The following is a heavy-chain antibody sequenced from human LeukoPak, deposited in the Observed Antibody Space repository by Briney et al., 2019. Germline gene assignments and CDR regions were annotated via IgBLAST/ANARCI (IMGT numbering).Heavy chain of an antibody. CDR1: GFTFSSYA. D-gene: IGHD3-9*01. J-gene: IGHJ4*02. Sequence: QPGGSLRLSCAASGFTFSSYAMSWVRQAPGKGLEWVSAISGSGGSTYYADSVKGRFTISRDNSKSTLYLQMNSLRAEDTAVYYCAKQSTRLVISYFDYWGQGTLVTVSS. CDR2: ISGSGGST. CDR3: AKQSTRLVISYFDY. V-gene: IGHV3-23*01.